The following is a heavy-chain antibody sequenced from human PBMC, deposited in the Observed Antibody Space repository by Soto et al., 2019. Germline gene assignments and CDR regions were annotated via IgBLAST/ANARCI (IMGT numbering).Heavy chain of an antibody. Sequence: QVQLVESGGGVVQPGRSLRLSCAASGFTFSSYAMHWGRQAPGKGLEWVAVISYDGSNKYYADSVKGRFTISRDNSKNKLYLQMNSLRAEDTAVYYCARHLWRNDYNWGYFDLWGRGTLVTVSS. J-gene: IGHJ2*01. CDR1: GFTFSSYA. V-gene: IGHV3-30-3*01. D-gene: IGHD4-4*01. CDR3: ARHLWRNDYNWGYFDL. CDR2: ISYDGSNK.